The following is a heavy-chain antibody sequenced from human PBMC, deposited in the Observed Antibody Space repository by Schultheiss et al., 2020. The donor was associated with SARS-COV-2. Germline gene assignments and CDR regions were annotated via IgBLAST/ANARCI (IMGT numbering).Heavy chain of an antibody. J-gene: IGHJ4*02. CDR3: TRDPTLVGY. D-gene: IGHD1-26*01. V-gene: IGHV3-64*04. Sequence: GGSLRLSCSASGFTFSCSDMYWVRQAPGKGLEYVSVISSHGHDTDYADSVKGRFTISRDNAKNTLYLQMNSLRAEDTAVYYCTRDPTLVGYWGQGTLVTVSS. CDR1: GFTFSCSD. CDR2: ISSHGHDT.